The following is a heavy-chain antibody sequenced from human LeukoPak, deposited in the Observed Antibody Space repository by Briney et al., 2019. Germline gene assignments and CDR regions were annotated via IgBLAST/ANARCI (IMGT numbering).Heavy chain of an antibody. CDR2: IRGSGGST. D-gene: IGHD3-22*01. Sequence: PGGSLRLSCAASGFTFSSYAMSWVRQAPGKGLEWVSAIRGSGGSTYYADSVKGRFTISRDNSKNTLYLQMSSLRAEDTAVYYCAKEGYYDSSGYYKLYNFDYWGQGTLVTVSS. V-gene: IGHV3-23*01. CDR3: AKEGYYDSSGYYKLYNFDY. CDR1: GFTFSSYA. J-gene: IGHJ4*02.